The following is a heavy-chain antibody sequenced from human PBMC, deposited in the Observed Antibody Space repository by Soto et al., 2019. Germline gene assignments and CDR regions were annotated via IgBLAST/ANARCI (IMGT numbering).Heavy chain of an antibody. CDR2: ISGYNGNT. J-gene: IGHJ6*02. CDR1: DNTFTHYG. Sequence: SVKVSCKSSDNTFTHYGINWVRQAPGQGLEWMGWISGYNGNTKYAQKFQDRVTMTADTSTRTAFMEVRSLTSDDTGVYFCAATGGNYFGLDVWGHGSTV. CDR3: AATGGNYFGLDV. V-gene: IGHV1-18*01. D-gene: IGHD2-8*02.